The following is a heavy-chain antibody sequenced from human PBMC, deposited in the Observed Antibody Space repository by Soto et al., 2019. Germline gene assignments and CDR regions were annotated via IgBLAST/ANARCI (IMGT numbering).Heavy chain of an antibody. J-gene: IGHJ3*01. D-gene: IGHD3-22*01. V-gene: IGHV4-59*01. Sequence: QVQLQESGPGLVQPSETLSLTCTVSGGSLTNYFWTWIRQSPGKGLEWIAYIRYSGNTDYNPSLKSRVTISLDTPKNQFTLKLTSVTAAETAMSYCGTFQYKVVTPLDLRGQGTMVIVSP. CDR1: GGSLTNYF. CDR2: IRYSGNT. CDR3: GTFQYKVVTPLDL.